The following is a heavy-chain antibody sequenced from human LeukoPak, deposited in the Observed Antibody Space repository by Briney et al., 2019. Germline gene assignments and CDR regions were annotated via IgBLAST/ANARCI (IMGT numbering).Heavy chain of an antibody. Sequence: ASVKVSCKASGYTFTGYDINWVRQATGQGLEWMGWMNPNSGNTGYAHKFQGRVTMTRNTSISTAYMELSSLRSEDTAVYYCARVRRYYGSGSYKYNWFDPWGQGTLVSVSS. CDR3: ARVRRYYGSGSYKYNWFDP. D-gene: IGHD3-10*01. J-gene: IGHJ5*02. CDR2: MNPNSGNT. CDR1: GYTFTGYD. V-gene: IGHV1-8*01.